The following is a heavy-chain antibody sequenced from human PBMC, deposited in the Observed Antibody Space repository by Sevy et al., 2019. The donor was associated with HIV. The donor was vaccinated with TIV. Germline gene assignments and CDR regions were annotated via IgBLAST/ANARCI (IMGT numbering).Heavy chain of an antibody. CDR2: ISYDGSSK. V-gene: IGHV3-30*04. CDR1: GFTFSSYT. D-gene: IGHD3-3*01. J-gene: IGHJ3*02. CDR3: ARDGGVVIPLDGFHI. Sequence: GGSLRLSCAASGFTFSSYTMHWVRQAPGKGLEWMAVISYDGSSKYYADSVKGRFTVSRDNYRNTLSLEMNSLRVEDTAVYDWARDGGVVIPLDGFHIWGQGTIITVSS.